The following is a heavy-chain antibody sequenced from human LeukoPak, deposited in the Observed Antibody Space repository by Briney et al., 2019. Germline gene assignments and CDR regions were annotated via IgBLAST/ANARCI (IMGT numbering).Heavy chain of an antibody. D-gene: IGHD1-26*01. CDR2: IQQDGSEI. J-gene: IGHJ4*02. Sequence: GGSLRLSCAASGFTFSNYAINWDRQAPGKGLEWVANIQQDGSEIYYVDSVKGRFTISRDNAKNSLYLQMNSLRAEDTAVYYCARDKVVGATYFDYWGQGTLVTVSS. CDR1: GFTFSNYA. CDR3: ARDKVVGATYFDY. V-gene: IGHV3-7*01.